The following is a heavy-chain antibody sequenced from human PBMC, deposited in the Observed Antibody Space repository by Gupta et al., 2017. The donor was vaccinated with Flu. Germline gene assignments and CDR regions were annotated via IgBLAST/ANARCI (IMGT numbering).Heavy chain of an antibody. Sequence: EVQLLESGGDLVQPGGSLRLCCAASGFTFTRHGMNWVRQAPGKGLEWVSSISGNGVTTYYTASVMGRFTISRDNSKNTLCLQMNSLRAEDTAVYYCARDAAWLAFDYWGQGTLVTVSS. D-gene: IGHD6-19*01. CDR3: ARDAAWLAFDY. J-gene: IGHJ4*02. V-gene: IGHV3-23*01. CDR1: GFTFTRHG. CDR2: ISGNGVTT.